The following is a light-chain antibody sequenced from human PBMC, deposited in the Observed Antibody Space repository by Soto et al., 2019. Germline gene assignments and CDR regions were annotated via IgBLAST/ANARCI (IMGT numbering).Light chain of an antibody. V-gene: IGKV1-39*01. CDR1: QSISSY. Sequence: DIQMTQSPSSLSASVGDRVTITCRASQSISSYLNWYQQKPGKAPKLLIYAASSLQSGVPSRFSGSGSGTDFTLTISSLQSEDFATSNSQQNYSTPHAFRGGTNVDI. CDR3: QQNYSTPHA. CDR2: AAS. J-gene: IGKJ4*01.